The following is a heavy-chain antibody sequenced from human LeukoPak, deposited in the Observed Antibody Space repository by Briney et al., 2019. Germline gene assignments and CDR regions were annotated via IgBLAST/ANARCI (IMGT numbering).Heavy chain of an antibody. CDR1: GYTYTGYY. CDR3: ARGAGYCSSTSCYNVFDP. V-gene: IGHV1-2*02. J-gene: IGHJ5*02. CDR2: INPNSGGT. Sequence: ASVKVCCEASGYTYTGYYMHWVRQAPGQGHEWMGWINPNSGGTNYAQKFQGRVTMTRDTSISTAYMELSRLRSDDTAVYYCARGAGYCSSTSCYNVFDPWGQGTLVTVSS. D-gene: IGHD2-2*02.